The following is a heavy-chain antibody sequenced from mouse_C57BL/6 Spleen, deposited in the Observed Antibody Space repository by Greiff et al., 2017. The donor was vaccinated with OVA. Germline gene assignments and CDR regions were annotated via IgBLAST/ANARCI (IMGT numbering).Heavy chain of an antibody. J-gene: IGHJ4*01. CDR1: GYTFTDYY. D-gene: IGHD1-1*01. CDR2: INPNNGGT. CDR3: ARLGSSSYAMDY. Sequence: EVKLQQSGPELVKPGASVKISCKASGYTFTDYYMNWVKQSHGKSLEWIGDINPNNGGTSYNQKFKGKATLTVDKSSSTAYMELRSLTSEDSAVYYCARLGSSSYAMDYWGQGTSVTVSS. V-gene: IGHV1-26*01.